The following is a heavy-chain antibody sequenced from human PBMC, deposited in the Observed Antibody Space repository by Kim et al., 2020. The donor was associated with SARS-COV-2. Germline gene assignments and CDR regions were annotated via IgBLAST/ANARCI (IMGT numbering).Heavy chain of an antibody. CDR3: AKEPQEFGGDPGY. Sequence: YYAGSVKGRFTSSRDNSETALYLQMNSRRAGDTAVYYCAKEPQEFGGDPGYWGQGTLVTVSS. V-gene: IGHV3-23*01. J-gene: IGHJ4*02. D-gene: IGHD4-17*01.